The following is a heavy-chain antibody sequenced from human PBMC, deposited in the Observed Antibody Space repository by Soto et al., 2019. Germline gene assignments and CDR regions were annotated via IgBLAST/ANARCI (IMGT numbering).Heavy chain of an antibody. J-gene: IGHJ4*02. CDR1: GGSFSGYY. CDR2: INHSGST. CDR3: ARRSDLVVVPAATPFDY. Sequence: HVQLQQWGAGLLKPSETLSLTCAVYGGSFSGYYWSWIRQPPGKGLEWIGEINHSGSTNYNPSLKSRVTMSVDTSKQQCSRKLSSVTAEDTAAYYCARRSDLVVVPAATPFDYWGQGTLVTVS. D-gene: IGHD2-2*01. V-gene: IGHV4-34*01.